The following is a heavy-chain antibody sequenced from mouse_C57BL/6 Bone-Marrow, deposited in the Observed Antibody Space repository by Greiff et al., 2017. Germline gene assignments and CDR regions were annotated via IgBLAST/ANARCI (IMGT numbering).Heavy chain of an antibody. CDR2: INPSSGYT. Sequence: QVQLQQSGAELAKPGASVKLSCKASGYTFTSYWMHWVKQRPGQGLEWIGYINPSSGYTKYNQKFKDKATLTADQSSSTAYMQLSSLTYEDSAVYYCAKPDGYYVWFAYWGQGTLVTVSA. D-gene: IGHD2-3*01. CDR1: GYTFTSYW. CDR3: AKPDGYYVWFAY. J-gene: IGHJ3*01. V-gene: IGHV1-7*01.